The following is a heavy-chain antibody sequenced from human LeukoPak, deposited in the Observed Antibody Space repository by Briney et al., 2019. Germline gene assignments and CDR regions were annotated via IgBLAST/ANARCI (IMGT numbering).Heavy chain of an antibody. CDR1: GFTFCNYD. D-gene: IGHD3-10*01. J-gene: IGHJ4*02. CDR3: AKEKYFVY. CDR2: ISYDGTNK. V-gene: IGHV3-30*18. Sequence: GGSLRFSCAASGFTFCNYDMHWVRQAPGKGLEWVAVISYDGTNKYYAGSVKGRFTISRDNSKSTVYLQMNSLRAEDTAVYYCAKEKYFVYWVQGTLVTVSS.